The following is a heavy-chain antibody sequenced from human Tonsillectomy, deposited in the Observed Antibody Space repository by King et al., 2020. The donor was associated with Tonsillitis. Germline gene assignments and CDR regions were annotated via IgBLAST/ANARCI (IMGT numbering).Heavy chain of an antibody. V-gene: IGHV3-53*01. CDR3: ARGVRVRGVNYYGMDV. J-gene: IGHJ6*02. CDR1: GFTVSSNY. CDR2: IYSGDST. D-gene: IGHD3-10*01. Sequence: VQLVESGGGLIQPGGSLRLSCAASGFTVSSNYMSWVRQAPGKGLEWGSVIYSGDSTYYADSVKGRFTISRDNSKNTLYLQMNSLRAEDTAVYYCARGVRVRGVNYYGMDVWGQGPTVIVSS.